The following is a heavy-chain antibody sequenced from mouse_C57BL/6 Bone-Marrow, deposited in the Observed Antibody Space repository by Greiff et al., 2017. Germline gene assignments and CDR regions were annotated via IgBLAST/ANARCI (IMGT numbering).Heavy chain of an antibody. CDR3: ADYYGSSYPYGYFDV. D-gene: IGHD1-1*01. V-gene: IGHV1-50*01. CDR2: IDPSDSYT. CDR1: GYTFTSYW. Sequence: QVQLQQPGAELVKPGASVKLSCKASGYTFTSYWMQWVKQRPGQGLEWIGEIDPSDSYTNYNQKFKGKATLTVDTSSSTAYMQLSSLTSEDSAVYYCADYYGSSYPYGYFDVWGTGTTVTVSS. J-gene: IGHJ1*03.